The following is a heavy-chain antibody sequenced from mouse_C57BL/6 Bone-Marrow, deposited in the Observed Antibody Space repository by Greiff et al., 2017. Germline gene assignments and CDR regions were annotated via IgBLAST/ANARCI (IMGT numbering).Heavy chain of an antibody. CDR2: IYPGSGNT. J-gene: IGHJ2*01. CDR1: GYTFTDYY. D-gene: IGHD1-1*01. V-gene: IGHV1-76*01. CDR3: ARPDYYGSSYDDY. Sequence: VQLVESGAELVRPGASVKLSCKASGYTFTDYYINWVKQRPGQGLEWIARIYPGSGNTYYNEKFKGKATLTAEKSSSTAYMQLSSLTSEDSAVYFCARPDYYGSSYDDYWGQGTTLTVSS.